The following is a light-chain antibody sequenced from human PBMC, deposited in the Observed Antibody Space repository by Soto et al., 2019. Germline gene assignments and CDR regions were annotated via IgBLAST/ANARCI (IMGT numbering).Light chain of an antibody. J-gene: IGLJ1*01. V-gene: IGLV2-14*01. CDR3: SSYTTGNTRQIV. CDR2: DVS. Sequence: QSALTHPASVSGSPGQSITISCTGTSSDVGGYNYVSWYQQHPGKAPKFMIYDVSNRPSGVSNRFSGSKSGNTASLTISGLQAEDEADYYCSSYTTGNTRQIVFGTGTKVTVL. CDR1: SSDVGGYNY.